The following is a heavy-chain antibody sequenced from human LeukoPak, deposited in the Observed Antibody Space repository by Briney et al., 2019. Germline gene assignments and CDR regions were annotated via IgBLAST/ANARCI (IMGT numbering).Heavy chain of an antibody. CDR2: IIPIFGTA. Sequence: SVKVSCKASGGTFSSYAISWVRQAPGQGLEWMGGIIPIFGTANYAQKFQGRVTITTDESTNTAYMELSSLRSEDTAVYYCARSLKVGAQGYYYYYMDVWGKGTTVTVSS. CDR3: ARSLKVGAQGYYYYYMDV. CDR1: GGTFSSYA. J-gene: IGHJ6*03. V-gene: IGHV1-69*05. D-gene: IGHD1-26*01.